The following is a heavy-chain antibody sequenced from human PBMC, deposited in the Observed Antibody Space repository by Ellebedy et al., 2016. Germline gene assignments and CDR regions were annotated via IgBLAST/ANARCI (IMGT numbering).Heavy chain of an antibody. V-gene: IGHV4-30-2*01. Sequence: SETLSLXXAVSGGSISSGGYSWSWIRQPPGKGLEWIGYIYHSGSTYYNPSLKSRVTISVDRSKNRFSLKLSSVTAADTAVYYCAREWDPPLYGMDVWGQGTTVTVSS. CDR3: AREWDPPLYGMDV. CDR2: IYHSGST. J-gene: IGHJ6*02. CDR1: GGSISSGGYS. D-gene: IGHD1-26*01.